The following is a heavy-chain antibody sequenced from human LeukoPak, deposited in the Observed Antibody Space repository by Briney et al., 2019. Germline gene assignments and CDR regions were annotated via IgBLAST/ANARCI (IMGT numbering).Heavy chain of an antibody. CDR1: GFTFNSYA. CDR2: LSGSGADT. CDR3: AKDPYGTRYFDY. Sequence: GGSLRLSCAASGFTFNSYAMSWVRQAPGKGLEWVSSLSGSGADTYYADSVKGRFTISRDNAKNTAYLQMNSLRAEDTAVYYCAKDPYGTRYFDYWGQGTLVTAS. V-gene: IGHV3-23*01. J-gene: IGHJ4*02. D-gene: IGHD2-2*01.